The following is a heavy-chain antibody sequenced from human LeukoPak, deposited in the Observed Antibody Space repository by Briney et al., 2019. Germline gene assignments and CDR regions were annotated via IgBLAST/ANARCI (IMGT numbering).Heavy chain of an antibody. CDR1: GGSIGSDYY. D-gene: IGHD3-22*01. CDR2: IYFTGHT. J-gene: IGHJ4*02. V-gene: IGHV4-30-4*01. CDR3: ARVRYYDNSADS. Sequence: SQTLSLTCSVSGGSIGSDYYWSGIRQPPGKGREWIGYIYFTGHTYYNPSLKGRVSLSVDTSKNQFSLKLKPVTAADTAVYYCARVRYYDNSADSWGQGTLVTVSS.